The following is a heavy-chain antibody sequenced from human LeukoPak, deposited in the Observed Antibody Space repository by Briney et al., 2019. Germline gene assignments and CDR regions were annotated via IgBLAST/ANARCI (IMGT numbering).Heavy chain of an antibody. CDR2: INPNSGGT. CDR3: AREVNYYYYMDV. V-gene: IGHV1-2*02. CDR1: GYTFTGYY. Sequence: GASVKVSCKASGYTFTGYYMHWVRQAPGQGLEWMGWINPNSGGTNYAQKFQGRVTMTRDTAISTAYMELSRLRSDDTAVYYCAREVNYYYYMDVWGKGTTVTISS. J-gene: IGHJ6*03.